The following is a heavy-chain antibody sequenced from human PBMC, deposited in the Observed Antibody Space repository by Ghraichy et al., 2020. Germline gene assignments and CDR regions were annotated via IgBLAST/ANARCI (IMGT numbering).Heavy chain of an antibody. V-gene: IGHV4-34*01. CDR2: VSHSGNT. D-gene: IGHD4-17*01. CDR3: ARWTFGDYGKTQY. CDR1: GGSFSKYY. Sequence: SQTLSLTCAVYGGSFSKYYWSWIRQPPGKGLEWIGEVSHSGNTTYNQSLASRVTVSVDTSKNQLSLKLNSVTAADTAVYFCARWTFGDYGKTQYRGQGTLVSVSS. J-gene: IGHJ4*02.